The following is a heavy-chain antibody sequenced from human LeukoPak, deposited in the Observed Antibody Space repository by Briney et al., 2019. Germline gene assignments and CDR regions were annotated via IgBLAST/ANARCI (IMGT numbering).Heavy chain of an antibody. CDR3: ARGLEQWLVKYYYYMDV. V-gene: IGHV4-34*01. CDR1: GGPFSGYY. Sequence: SETLSLTCAVYGGPFSGYYWSWIRQPPGKGLEWIGEINHSGSTNYNPSLKSRVTISVDTSKNQFSLKLSSVTAADTAVYYCARGLEQWLVKYYYYMDVWGKGTTVTVSS. CDR2: INHSGST. D-gene: IGHD6-19*01. J-gene: IGHJ6*03.